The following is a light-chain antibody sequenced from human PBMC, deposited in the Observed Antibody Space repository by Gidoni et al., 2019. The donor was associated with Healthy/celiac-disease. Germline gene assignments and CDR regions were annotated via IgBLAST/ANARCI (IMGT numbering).Light chain of an antibody. CDR3: QNFLT. Sequence: DIQMTQSPSTLSASVGDRVTITCRASQSISSWLAWYQQKPGKAPKLLIYKASSLESGVPSRFSGSGSGTEFTLTISSLQPDDFATYYCQNFLTFGGGTKVEIK. CDR1: QSISSW. V-gene: IGKV1-5*03. J-gene: IGKJ4*01. CDR2: KAS.